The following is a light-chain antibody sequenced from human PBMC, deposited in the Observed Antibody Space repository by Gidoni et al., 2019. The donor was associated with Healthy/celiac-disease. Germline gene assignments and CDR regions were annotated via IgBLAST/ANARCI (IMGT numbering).Light chain of an antibody. CDR3: QQYDNLPRT. CDR2: DAS. V-gene: IGKV1-33*01. CDR1: QDISNY. J-gene: IGKJ1*01. Sequence: QMTHSPSSLSASVGDRVTIPCQASQDISNYLNWYQQKPGKAPKLLIYDASNLETGVPSRFSGSGSGTDFTFTISSLQPEDIATYYCQQYDNLPRTFGQGTKVEIK.